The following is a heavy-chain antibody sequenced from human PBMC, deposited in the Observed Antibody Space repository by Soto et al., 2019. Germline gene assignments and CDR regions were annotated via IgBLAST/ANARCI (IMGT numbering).Heavy chain of an antibody. D-gene: IGHD3-9*01. CDR3: ARAYYDILTGSAAYYGMDV. CDR1: GGTFSSYA. J-gene: IGHJ6*02. V-gene: IGHV1-69*13. Sequence: SVKVSCKASGGTFSSYAISWVRQAPGQGLEWMGGIIPIFGTANYAQKFQGRVTITADESTSTAYMELSSLRSEDTAVYYCARAYYDILTGSAAYYGMDVWGQGTTVTVSS. CDR2: IIPIFGTA.